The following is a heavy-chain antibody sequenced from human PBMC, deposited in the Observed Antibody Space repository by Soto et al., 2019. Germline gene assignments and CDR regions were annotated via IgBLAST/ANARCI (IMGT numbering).Heavy chain of an antibody. Sequence: QVQLVESGGGVVQPGRSLRLSCAASGFTFSSYGMHWVRQAPGKGLEWVAVIWYDGSNKYYADSVKGRFTISRDNSKNTLYLQMNSLRAEDTAVYYCARSDYGGNSGAFDIWGQGTMVTVSS. CDR3: ARSDYGGNSGAFDI. CDR1: GFTFSSYG. CDR2: IWYDGSNK. J-gene: IGHJ3*02. D-gene: IGHD4-17*01. V-gene: IGHV3-33*01.